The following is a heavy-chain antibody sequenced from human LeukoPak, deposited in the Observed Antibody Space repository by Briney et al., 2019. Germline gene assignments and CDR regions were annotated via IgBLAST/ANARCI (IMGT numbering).Heavy chain of an antibody. D-gene: IGHD3-3*01. J-gene: IGHJ4*02. Sequence: SETLYLTCTVHGASISSYYWTSIRQPPGQGLGWICYIYYSGSTNYNPSLKSRVTISVDTSKNQFSLKLSSVTAADTAVYYCARDGAYDFWSGYYNYWGQGILVTVSS. CDR2: IYYSGST. CDR3: ARDGAYDFWSGYYNY. V-gene: IGHV4-59*01. CDR1: GASISSYY.